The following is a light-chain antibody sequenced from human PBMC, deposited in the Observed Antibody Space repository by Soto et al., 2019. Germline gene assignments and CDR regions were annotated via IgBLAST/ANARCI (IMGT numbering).Light chain of an antibody. Sequence: ETVLTQSPGTLSLSPGDRATLSYWASQSVNRNYLAWYQQKPGQAPRLLIYGTSNRATGIPNRFSGSGSGADFTLTISRLEPEDFAVYYCQQYDTSPLTFGGGTKVEI. CDR2: GTS. CDR3: QQYDTSPLT. CDR1: QSVNRNY. V-gene: IGKV3-20*01. J-gene: IGKJ4*01.